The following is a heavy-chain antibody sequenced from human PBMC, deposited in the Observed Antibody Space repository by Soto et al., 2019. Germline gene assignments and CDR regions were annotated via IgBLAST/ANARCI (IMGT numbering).Heavy chain of an antibody. D-gene: IGHD2-15*01. CDR2: ISGSGGST. Sequence: EVQLLESGGGLVQPGGSLRLSCAASGFTFSSYAMSWVRQAPGKGLEWVSAISGSGGSTYYADSVKGRFTISRDNSKNTLYLQMNSLRAEDTAVYYCAKDRDLYCSGGSCYSNIFDYWGQGTLVTVSS. J-gene: IGHJ4*02. CDR1: GFTFSSYA. V-gene: IGHV3-23*01. CDR3: AKDRDLYCSGGSCYSNIFDY.